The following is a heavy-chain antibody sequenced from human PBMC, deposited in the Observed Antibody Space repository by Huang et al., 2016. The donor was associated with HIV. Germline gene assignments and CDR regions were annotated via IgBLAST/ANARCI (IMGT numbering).Heavy chain of an antibody. D-gene: IGHD5-12*01. V-gene: IGHV1-3*01. Sequence: QVHLVQSGPEVKKPGASVKVSCKASGYNFTSRGLHWVRQAPGQRLEWMGYINPGKGNTKYSPKFQDGVTLTRDISANTAYMQLSRLTSEDTAVYYCASGQRMRESDIVATIPVSWGQGALVTVSS. CDR1: GYNFTSRG. CDR2: INPGKGNT. J-gene: IGHJ5*02. CDR3: ASGQRMRESDIVATIPVS.